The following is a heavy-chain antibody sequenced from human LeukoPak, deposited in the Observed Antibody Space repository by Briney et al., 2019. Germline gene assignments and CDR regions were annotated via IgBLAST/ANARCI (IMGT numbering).Heavy chain of an antibody. CDR3: ARYCSGGLVFDY. V-gene: IGHV3-21*01. CDR1: GFTFSSYS. D-gene: IGHD2-15*01. Sequence: PGGSLRLSCAASGFTFSSYSMNWVRQAPGKGLEWVSSISSSSSYIYYADSVKGRFTISRDNAKNSLYLQMNSLRAEDTAVYYCARYCSGGLVFDYWGQGTLVTVSS. CDR2: ISSSSSYI. J-gene: IGHJ4*02.